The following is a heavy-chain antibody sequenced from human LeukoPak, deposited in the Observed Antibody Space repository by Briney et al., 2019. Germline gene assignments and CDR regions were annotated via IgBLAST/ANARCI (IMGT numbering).Heavy chain of an antibody. CDR1: GYTFTGYY. V-gene: IGHV1-2*06. J-gene: IGHJ4*02. CDR2: INPNSGGT. D-gene: IGHD4-17*01. Sequence: ASVKVSCKASGYTFTGYYMHWVRQAPGQGLEWMGRINPNSGGTNYAQKFQGRVTMTRHTSISTAYMERSRLRSDDTAVYYCAATVTTCYFDYWGQGTLVTVPS. CDR3: AATVTTCYFDY.